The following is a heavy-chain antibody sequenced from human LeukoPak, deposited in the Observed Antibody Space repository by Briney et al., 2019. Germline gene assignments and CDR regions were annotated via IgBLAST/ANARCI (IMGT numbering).Heavy chain of an antibody. CDR2: VNLNSGNT. CDR3: ARGPEVWGFREGDN. J-gene: IGHJ4*02. V-gene: IGHV1-8*01. Sequence: ASVKVSCKASGHSFSNFDINWVRQATGQGLEWMGWVNLNSGNTGYAARFQGRATMTRNTSTTTAYMELSSLRPEDTAVYYCARGPEVWGFREGDNWGQGSLVTVSS. D-gene: IGHD3-16*01. CDR1: GHSFSNFD.